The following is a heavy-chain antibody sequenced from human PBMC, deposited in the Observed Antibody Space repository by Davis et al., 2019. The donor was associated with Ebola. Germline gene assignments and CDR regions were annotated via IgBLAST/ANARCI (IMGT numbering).Heavy chain of an antibody. V-gene: IGHV3-64*04. CDR2: ISSNGGTT. J-gene: IGHJ6*02. Sequence: GESLKISCSVSGFMFSAYAMYWVRQAPGKGLQYVAGISSNGGTTHYADSVKGRFAISRDTARNSLDLQMSSLRVEDTAVYYCARFIKSYGSGYGMDVWGQGTTVTVSS. CDR1: GFMFSAYA. CDR3: ARFIKSYGSGYGMDV. D-gene: IGHD3-10*01.